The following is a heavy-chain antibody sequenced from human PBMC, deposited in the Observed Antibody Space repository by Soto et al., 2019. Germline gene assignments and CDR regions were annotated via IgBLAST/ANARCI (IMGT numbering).Heavy chain of an antibody. J-gene: IGHJ4*02. V-gene: IGHV4-31*03. CDR3: ARSLIYYYDSSGPLFDY. CDR2: IYYSGST. CDR1: GGSISSGGYY. D-gene: IGHD3-22*01. Sequence: SETLSLTCTVSGGSISSGGYYWSWIRQHPGKGLEWIGYIYYSGSTYYNPSLKSRVTISVDTSKNQFSLKLSSVTAADTAVYYCARSLIYYYDSSGPLFDYWGQGTLATVSS.